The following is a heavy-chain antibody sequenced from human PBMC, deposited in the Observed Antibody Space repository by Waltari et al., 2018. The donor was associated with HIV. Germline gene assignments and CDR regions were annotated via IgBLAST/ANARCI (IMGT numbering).Heavy chain of an antibody. Sequence: EVQLVESGGGLVQLGGSLRLSCAASGFTFSSYWLSWVRQAAGKGLEWVANIKQDGSEKYYVDSVKGRFTISRDNAKNSLYLQMNSLRAEDTAVYYCARALLLTGLSGDAFDIWGQGTMVTVSS. V-gene: IGHV3-7*04. J-gene: IGHJ3*02. CDR2: IKQDGSEK. CDR3: ARALLLTGLSGDAFDI. D-gene: IGHD3-9*01. CDR1: GFTFSSYW.